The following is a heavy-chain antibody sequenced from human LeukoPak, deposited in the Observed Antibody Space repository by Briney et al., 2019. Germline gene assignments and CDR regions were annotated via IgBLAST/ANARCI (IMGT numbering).Heavy chain of an antibody. CDR2: IYTSGST. J-gene: IGHJ4*02. CDR3: ARAPIWSIAVAGTAFDI. CDR1: GGSISSGSYY. Sequence: SQTLSLTCTVSGGSISSGSYYWSWIRQPAGKGLEWIGRIYTSGSTNYNPSLKSRVTISVDTSKNQFSLKLSSVTAADTAVYYCARAPIWSIAVAGTAFDIWGQGTLVTVSS. D-gene: IGHD6-19*01. V-gene: IGHV4-61*02.